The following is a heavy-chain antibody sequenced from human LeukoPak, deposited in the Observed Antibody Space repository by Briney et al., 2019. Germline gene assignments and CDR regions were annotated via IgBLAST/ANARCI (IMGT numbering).Heavy chain of an antibody. D-gene: IGHD6-19*01. CDR3: ARSAVAGKGRDY. CDR1: GYTFTGYY. CDR2: INPNSGGT. J-gene: IGHJ4*02. Sequence: ASVKVSCKASGYTFTGYYMHWVRQAPGQGLEWMGWINPNSGGTNYAQKFQGRGTMTRDTSISTAYMELSRLRSDDTAVYYCARSAVAGKGRDYWGQGTLVTVSS. V-gene: IGHV1-2*02.